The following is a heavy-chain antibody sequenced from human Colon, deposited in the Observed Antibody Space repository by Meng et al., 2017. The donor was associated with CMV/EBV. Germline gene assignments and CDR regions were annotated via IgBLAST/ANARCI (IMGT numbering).Heavy chain of an antibody. CDR2: ISTGSHYT. D-gene: IGHD5-18*01. J-gene: IGHJ6*02. CDR3: ARGGIQLWLSDYYYGMDV. V-gene: IGHV3-21*01. CDR1: GLNFSTYS. Sequence: GESLKISCVGSGLNFSTYSMNWVRQAPGKGLEWVSTISTGSHYTYYADSVTGRFTISRDNAKSSLYLQMNSLRAEDTAVYYCARGGIQLWLSDYYYGMDVWGQGTTVTVSS.